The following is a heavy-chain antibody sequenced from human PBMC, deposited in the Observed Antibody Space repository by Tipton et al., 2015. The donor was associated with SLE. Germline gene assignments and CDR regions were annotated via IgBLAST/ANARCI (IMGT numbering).Heavy chain of an antibody. D-gene: IGHD7-27*01. Sequence: TLSLTYTVSGGSISSYYWSWIRQPPGKGLEWIGYIYYSGSTNYNPSLKSRVTISVDTSKNQFSLKLSSVTAADTAVYYCARDPTNWGSNWYFDLWGRDTLVTVSS. CDR1: GGSISSYY. V-gene: IGHV4-59*01. J-gene: IGHJ2*01. CDR3: ARDPTNWGSNWYFDL. CDR2: IYYSGST.